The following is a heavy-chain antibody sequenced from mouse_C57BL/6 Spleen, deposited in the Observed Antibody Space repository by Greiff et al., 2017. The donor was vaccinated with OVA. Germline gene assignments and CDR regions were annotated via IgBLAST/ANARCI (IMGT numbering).Heavy chain of an antibody. J-gene: IGHJ3*01. V-gene: IGHV5-17*01. CDR3: AREGLYYGNWGFAY. Sequence: EVLLVESGGGLVKPGGSLKLSCAASGFTFSDYGMHWVRQAPEKGLEWVAYISSGSSTIYYADTVKGRFTISRDNAKNTLFLQRTSLRSEDTAMYYCAREGLYYGNWGFAYWGQGTLVTVSP. CDR2: ISSGSSTI. CDR1: GFTFSDYG. D-gene: IGHD2-1*01.